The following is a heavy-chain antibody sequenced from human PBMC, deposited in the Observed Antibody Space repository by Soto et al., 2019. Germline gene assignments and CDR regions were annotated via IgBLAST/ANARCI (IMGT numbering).Heavy chain of an antibody. CDR3: ATYSGSYINFDC. J-gene: IGHJ4*02. CDR2: IYYSGST. V-gene: IGHV4-59*01. CDR1: GGSISSYY. Sequence: SETLSLTCSVSGGSISSYYWSWIRQPPGKGLEWIGYIYYSGSTNYNPSLKSRVTISVDTSKNQFSLKLSSVTAADTAVYYCATYSGSYINFDCWGQGTLVTVSS. D-gene: IGHD1-26*01.